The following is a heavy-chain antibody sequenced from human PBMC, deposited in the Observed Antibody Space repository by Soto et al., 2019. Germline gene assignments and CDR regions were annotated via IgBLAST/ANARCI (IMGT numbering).Heavy chain of an antibody. CDR2: INPNSGGT. J-gene: IGHJ6*02. D-gene: IGHD3-3*01. V-gene: IGHV1-2*04. Sequence: GASVKVSCKASGYTFTGYYMHWVRQAPGQGLEWMGWINPNSGGTNYAQRFQGWVTMTRDTPISTAYMELSRLRSDDTAVYYCARGSPPIIREAINYYYYYGMDVWGQGTTVTVSS. CDR3: ARGSPPIIREAINYYYYYGMDV. CDR1: GYTFTGYY.